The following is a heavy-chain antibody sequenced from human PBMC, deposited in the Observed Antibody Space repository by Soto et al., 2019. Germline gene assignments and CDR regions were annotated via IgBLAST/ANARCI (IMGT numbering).Heavy chain of an antibody. Sequence: QVQLVESGGGVVQPGRSLRLSCATSGFTFSGYAIHWVRQAPGKGLGWGAILWYDGSIEYYADSVKGRFTISRDSSKTARYLQMNSLRGDDTAVYYCARDSGRGYFDYWGQGTLVTVSS. V-gene: IGHV3-33*01. CDR2: LWYDGSIE. CDR3: ARDSGRGYFDY. D-gene: IGHD3-10*01. CDR1: GFTFSGYA. J-gene: IGHJ4*02.